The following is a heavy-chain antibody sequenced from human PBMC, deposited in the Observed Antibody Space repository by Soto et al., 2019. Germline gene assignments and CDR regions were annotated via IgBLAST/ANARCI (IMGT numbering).Heavy chain of an antibody. D-gene: IGHD3-3*01. V-gene: IGHV3-64*01. CDR3: ARAWVLRFLEWPPQGYMDV. CDR1: GFTFSSYA. CDR2: ISSNGGST. Sequence: GGSLRLSCAASGFTFSSYAMHWVRQAPGKGLEYVSAISSNGGSTYYANSVKGRFTISRDNSKNTLYLQMGSLRAEDMAVYYCARAWVLRFLEWPPQGYMDVWGKGTTVTVSS. J-gene: IGHJ6*03.